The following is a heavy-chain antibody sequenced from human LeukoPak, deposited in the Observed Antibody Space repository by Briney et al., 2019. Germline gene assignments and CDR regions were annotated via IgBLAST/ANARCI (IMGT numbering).Heavy chain of an antibody. CDR2: IIPNSGAS. J-gene: IGHJ3*02. CDR3: ARGISGGFDI. CDR1: GYIFTAYD. Sequence: ASVKVSCKASGYIFTAYDLHWVRQAPGLGLEWMGRIIPNSGASNYAQNFQGRVTLTRDTSISTTCKELSRLSPDDTAIYYCARGISGGFDIWGQGTMVTVSS. V-gene: IGHV1-2*06. D-gene: IGHD2-21*01.